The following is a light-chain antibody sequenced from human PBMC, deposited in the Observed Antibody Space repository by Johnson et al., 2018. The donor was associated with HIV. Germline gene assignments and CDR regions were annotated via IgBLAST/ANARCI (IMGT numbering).Light chain of an antibody. CDR2: DNN. CDR1: SSNIGNNY. V-gene: IGLV1-51*01. Sequence: QPVLTQPPSVSAAPGQKVTISCSGSSSNIGNNYVSWYQQLPGTAPKLLIYDNNKRPSGIPDRFTGSKSGTSAPLGITGPQTGDEADYYCGTWDSSLSAYNYVFGTGTKVTVL. J-gene: IGLJ1*01. CDR3: GTWDSSLSAYNYV.